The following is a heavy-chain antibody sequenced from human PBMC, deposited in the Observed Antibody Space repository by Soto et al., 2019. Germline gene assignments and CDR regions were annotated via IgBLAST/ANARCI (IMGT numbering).Heavy chain of an antibody. CDR2: INHSGST. CDR1: GGSFSGYY. CDR3: ARGPDYSSGWYLDGMDV. J-gene: IGHJ6*02. V-gene: IGHV4-34*01. Sequence: SETLSLTCAVYGGSFSGYYWSWIRQPPGKGLEWIGEINHSGSTNYNPSLKSRVTISVDTSKNQFSLKLSSVTAADTAVYYCARGPDYSSGWYLDGMDVWGQGTTVTSP. D-gene: IGHD6-19*01.